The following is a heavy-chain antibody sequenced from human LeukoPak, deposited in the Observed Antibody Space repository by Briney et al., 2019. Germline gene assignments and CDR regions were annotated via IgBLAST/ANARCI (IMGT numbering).Heavy chain of an antibody. V-gene: IGHV1-18*01. Sequence: ASVKVSCKASGYTFTSYGISWVRQAPGQGLEWMGWISAYNGNTNYAQKLQGRVTMTTDTSTSTAHMELRSLRSDDTAVYYCARDRAVLLWFGSQGEFDPWGQGTLVTVSS. D-gene: IGHD3-10*01. CDR2: ISAYNGNT. CDR1: GYTFTSYG. J-gene: IGHJ5*02. CDR3: ARDRAVLLWFGSQGEFDP.